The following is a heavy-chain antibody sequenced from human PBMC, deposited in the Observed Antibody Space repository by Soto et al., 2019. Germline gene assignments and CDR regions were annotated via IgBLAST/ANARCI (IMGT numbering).Heavy chain of an antibody. CDR2: IIPIFGTA. D-gene: IGHD5-12*01. CDR3: ARGSGTSGYSGYDYSIVDY. CDR1: GGTFSSYA. Sequence: SGKVSCKAAGGTFSSYAISWVRQAPGQGLEWMGGIIPIFGTANYAQKFQGRVTITADKSTSTAYMELRSLRSEDTAVYYCARGSGTSGYSGYDYSIVDYWGQG. V-gene: IGHV1-69*06. J-gene: IGHJ4*02.